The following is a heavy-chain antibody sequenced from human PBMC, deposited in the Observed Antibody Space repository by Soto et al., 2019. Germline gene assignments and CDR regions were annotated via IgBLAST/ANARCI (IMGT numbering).Heavy chain of an antibody. CDR1: GGSISSGGYS. D-gene: IGHD4-17*01. J-gene: IGHJ4*02. Sequence: QLQLQESGSGLVKPSQTLSLTCAVSGGSISSGGYSWSWIRQPPGKGLESIGYIYHSGSTYYNPSLKSRVTISVDRSKNQFSLKMSSVTASETAVYYCARGLTTVTTFDYWGKGTMVTVSS. V-gene: IGHV4-30-2*01. CDR3: ARGLTTVTTFDY. CDR2: IYHSGST.